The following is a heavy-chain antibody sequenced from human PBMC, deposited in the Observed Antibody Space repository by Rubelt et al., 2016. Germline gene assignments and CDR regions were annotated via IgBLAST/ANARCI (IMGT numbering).Heavy chain of an antibody. D-gene: IGHD3-10*01. CDR2: IIPIFGTA. J-gene: IGHJ6*02. V-gene: IGHV1-69*01. CDR1: GGTFSSYA. CDR3: ARDTVAGDDYDGMDV. Sequence: QVQLVQSGAEVKKPGSSVKVSCKASGGTFSSYAISWVRQAPGQGLEWMGGIIPIFGTANYAQKFRDRVTLTQRESTSTADVELSDLGTEDTAVYYCARDTVAGDDYDGMDVWGQGTTVTVSS.